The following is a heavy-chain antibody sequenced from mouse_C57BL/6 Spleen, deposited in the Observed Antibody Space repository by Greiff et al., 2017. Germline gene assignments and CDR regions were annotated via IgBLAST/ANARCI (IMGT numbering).Heavy chain of an antibody. V-gene: IGHV1-72*01. J-gene: IGHJ4*01. CDR1: GYTFTSYW. CDR2: IDPNSGGT. CDR3: ARRSSSGDYYAMDY. Sequence: VQLQQPGAELVKPGASVKLSCKASGYTFTSYWLHWVKQRPGRGLEWIGRIDPNSGGTKYNEKFKSKATLTVDKPSSTAYMQLSSLTSEDSAVYYCARRSSSGDYYAMDYWGQGTSVTVSS. D-gene: IGHD3-2*02.